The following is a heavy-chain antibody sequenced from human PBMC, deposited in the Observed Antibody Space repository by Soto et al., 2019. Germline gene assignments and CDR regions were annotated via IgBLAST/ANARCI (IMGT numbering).Heavy chain of an antibody. Sequence: ASVKVSCKASGYTFTSYGISWVRQAPGQGLEWMGWISAYNGNTNYAQKLQGRVTMTTDTSTSTAYMELRSLRSDDTAVYYCARARGRIYYYYYMDVWGKGTTVIVSS. V-gene: IGHV1-18*01. J-gene: IGHJ6*03. CDR3: ARARGRIYYYYYMDV. CDR1: GYTFTSYG. D-gene: IGHD5-12*01. CDR2: ISAYNGNT.